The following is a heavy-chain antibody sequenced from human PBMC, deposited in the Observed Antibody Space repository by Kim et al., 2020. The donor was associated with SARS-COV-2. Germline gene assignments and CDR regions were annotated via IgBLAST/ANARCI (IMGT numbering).Heavy chain of an antibody. D-gene: IGHD1-26*01. J-gene: IGHJ3*02. Sequence: GGSLRLSCAASGFTFSGSAMHWVRQASGKGLEWVGRIRSKANSYATAYAASVKGRFTISRDDSKNTAYLQMNSLKTEDTAVYYCILREMDFDIWGQGTMVTVSS. CDR2: IRSKANSYAT. V-gene: IGHV3-73*01. CDR3: ILREMDFDI. CDR1: GFTFSGSA.